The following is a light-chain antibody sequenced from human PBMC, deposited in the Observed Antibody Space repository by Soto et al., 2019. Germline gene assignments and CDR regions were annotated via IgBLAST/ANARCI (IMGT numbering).Light chain of an antibody. CDR3: QQYSKEST. CDR1: QNVSNW. V-gene: IGKV1-5*03. J-gene: IGKJ2*01. Sequence: DVAMTQSPSTLPTSIGDRVTINCRASQNVSNWLAWYQQEPGKAPKLLIYKASRLESGVPSRFSASGSGTDFTLTINSLQSDDFATYFCQQYSKESTFGQGTKLEIK. CDR2: KAS.